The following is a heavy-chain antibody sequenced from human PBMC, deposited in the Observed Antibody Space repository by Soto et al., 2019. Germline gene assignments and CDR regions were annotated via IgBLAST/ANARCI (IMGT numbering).Heavy chain of an antibody. CDR3: ARCFYDSSGFDS. J-gene: IGHJ4*02. D-gene: IGHD3-22*01. Sequence: SETLSLTYSFSGGSISNSSYDWGWIRQPPGKGLEWIGNIYYSGTTYYNPSLKIRVTISVDMSKNQFSLKLSSVTAADTAMFYCARCFYDSSGFDSWGQG. CDR1: GGSISNSSYD. V-gene: IGHV4-39*01. CDR2: IYYSGTT.